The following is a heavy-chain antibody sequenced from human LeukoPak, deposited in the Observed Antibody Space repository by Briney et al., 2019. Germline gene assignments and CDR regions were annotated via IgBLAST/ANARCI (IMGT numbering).Heavy chain of an antibody. J-gene: IGHJ4*02. CDR1: GGTFSSYA. D-gene: IGHD5-18*01. CDR3: ARESFYGYGPGFDY. V-gene: IGHV1-69*05. CDR2: IIPIFGTA. Sequence: ASVKVSCKASGGTFSSYAISWVRQAPGQGLECMGRIIPIFGTANYAQKFQGRVTITTDESTSTAYMELSSLRSEDTAVYYCARESFYGYGPGFDYWGQGTLVTVSS.